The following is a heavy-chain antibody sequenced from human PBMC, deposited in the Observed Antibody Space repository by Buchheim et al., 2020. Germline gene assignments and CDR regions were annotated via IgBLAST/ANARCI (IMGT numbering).Heavy chain of an antibody. CDR1: GGSISSYY. V-gene: IGHV4-59*01. J-gene: IGHJ6*02. CDR3: ARDLLHDFWSGYRHHGMDV. CDR2: IYYSGST. D-gene: IGHD3-3*01. Sequence: QVQLQESGPGLVKPSETLSLTWTVSGGSISSYYWSWIRQPPGKGLEWIGYIYYSGSTNYNTEVTSRVTISVDTSKNQFSLTLSSVTAADTAVYYCARDLLHDFWSGYRHHGMDVWGQGTT.